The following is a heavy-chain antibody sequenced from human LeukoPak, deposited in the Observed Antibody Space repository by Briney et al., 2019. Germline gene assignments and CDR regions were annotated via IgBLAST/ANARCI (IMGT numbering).Heavy chain of an antibody. J-gene: IGHJ5*02. Sequence: SETLSLTCTVSGGSISSSSYSWGWIRQPPGKGLEWIGSIYYSGSTYYNPSLKSRVTISVDTSKNQFSLKLSSVTPEDTAVYYCARGNWFAPWGQGTLVTVSS. V-gene: IGHV4-39*07. CDR2: IYYSGST. CDR1: GGSISSSSYS. CDR3: ARGNWFAP.